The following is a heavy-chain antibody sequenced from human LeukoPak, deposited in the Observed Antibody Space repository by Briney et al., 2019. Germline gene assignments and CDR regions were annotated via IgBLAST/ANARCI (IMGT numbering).Heavy chain of an antibody. CDR3: AKDHYWSIDY. V-gene: IGHV3-74*01. D-gene: IGHD3-3*01. J-gene: IGHJ4*02. CDR1: GFYFSSNW. CDR2: IKGDGIST. Sequence: GGSLRLSCAASGFYFSSNWMHWVRHAPGQGLVWVSRIKGDGISTNYAESVKGRFTISRDIAKYTLYLQMNSLRAEETGVYYCAKDHYWSIDYWGRGTLVTV.